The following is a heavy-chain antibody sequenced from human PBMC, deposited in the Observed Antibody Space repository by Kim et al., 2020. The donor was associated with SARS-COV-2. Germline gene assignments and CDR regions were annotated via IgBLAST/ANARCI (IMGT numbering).Heavy chain of an antibody. V-gene: IGHV3-33*06. J-gene: IGHJ3*02. Sequence: GGSMRLSCAASGFTFSSYGMHWVRQAPGKGLEWVAVIWSDGSNKYYADSVKGRFTISRDNSKNTLYLQMNSLRAEDTAVYYCAKGDHYYGSGAHGAFDIWGQGTMVTVSS. CDR1: GFTFSSYG. CDR2: IWSDGSNK. D-gene: IGHD3-10*01. CDR3: AKGDHYYGSGAHGAFDI.